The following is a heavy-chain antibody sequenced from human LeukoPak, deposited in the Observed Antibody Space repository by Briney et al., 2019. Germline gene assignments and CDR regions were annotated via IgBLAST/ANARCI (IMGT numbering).Heavy chain of an antibody. V-gene: IGHV4-39*01. CDR3: ARQRAAAGRGRGYYYYYMDV. CDR1: GGSISSSSYY. D-gene: IGHD6-13*01. Sequence: PSETLSLTCTVSGGSISSSSYYWGWIRQPPGKGLEWIGSIYYSGSTYYNPSLKSRVTISVDTSKNQFSLKLSSVTAADTAVYYCARQRAAAGRGRGYYYYYMDVWGKGTTVTVSS. J-gene: IGHJ6*03. CDR2: IYYSGST.